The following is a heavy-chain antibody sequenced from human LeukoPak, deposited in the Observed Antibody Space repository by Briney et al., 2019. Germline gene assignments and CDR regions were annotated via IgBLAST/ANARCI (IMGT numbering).Heavy chain of an antibody. Sequence: SETLSLTCAVSGYSISTGYYWGWIRQSPGKGLEWIGNIYHSGITHYNPSLQGRVTLSVDTSKNQFSLILNSVTAADTAVYYCTRFSTASSRPAYYWGQGTLVIVSS. CDR3: TRFSTASSRPAYY. D-gene: IGHD2-21*01. CDR1: GYSISTGYY. V-gene: IGHV4-38-2*01. J-gene: IGHJ4*02. CDR2: IYHSGIT.